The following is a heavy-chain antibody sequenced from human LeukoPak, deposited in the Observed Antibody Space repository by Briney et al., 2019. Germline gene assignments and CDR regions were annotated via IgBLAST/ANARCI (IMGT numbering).Heavy chain of an antibody. V-gene: IGHV3-11*04. CDR2: ISSSGSTI. CDR3: ARGSLDYYDSSGCDY. J-gene: IGHJ4*02. CDR1: YY. Sequence: YYMSWIRQAPGKGLEWVSYISSSGSTIYYADSVKGRFTISRDNAKNSLYLQMNSLRAEDTAVYYRARGSLDYYDSSGCDYWGQGTLVTVSS. D-gene: IGHD3-22*01.